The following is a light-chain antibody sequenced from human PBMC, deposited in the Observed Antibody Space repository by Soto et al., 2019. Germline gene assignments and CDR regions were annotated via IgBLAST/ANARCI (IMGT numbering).Light chain of an antibody. J-gene: IGLJ7*01. CDR1: SGHSNYA. CDR3: QTWGTGSAIVV. V-gene: IGLV4-69*01. CDR2: VNSGGSH. Sequence: HLVLTQSPSASASLGASVKLTCTLSSGHSNYAIAWHQQQPEKGPRYLMKVNSGGSHIKGDGIPDRFSGSSSGAERYLFISSLQSADDADYYCQTWGTGSAIVVFGGGTQLTVL.